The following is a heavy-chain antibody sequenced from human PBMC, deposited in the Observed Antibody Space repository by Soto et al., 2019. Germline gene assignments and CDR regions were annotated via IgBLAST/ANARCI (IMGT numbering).Heavy chain of an antibody. J-gene: IGHJ6*02. CDR1: GYTFTSYG. D-gene: IGHD3-9*01. CDR2: ISAYNGNT. V-gene: IGHV1-18*01. Sequence: GASVKVSCKASGYTFTSYGISWVRQAPGQGLEWMGWISAYNGNTNYAQKLQGRVTMTTDTSTSTAYMELRSLRSDDTAVYYCARAITITEAHYYYGMDVWGQGTTVTV. CDR3: ARAITITEAHYYYGMDV.